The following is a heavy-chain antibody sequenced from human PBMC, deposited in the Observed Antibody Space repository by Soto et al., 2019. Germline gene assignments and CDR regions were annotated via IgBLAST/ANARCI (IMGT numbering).Heavy chain of an antibody. CDR1: GGSISSGGYY. V-gene: IGHV4-31*03. D-gene: IGHD3-22*01. J-gene: IGHJ3*02. CDR2: IYYSGST. CDR3: ARAKESGTYYYDRAHPTDAFDI. Sequence: SETLSLTCTVSGGSISSGGYYWSWIRQHPGKGLEWIGYIYYSGSTYYNPSLKSRVTISVDTSKNQFSLKLSSVTAAETAVYYCARAKESGTYYYDRAHPTDAFDIWGQGTMVTVSS.